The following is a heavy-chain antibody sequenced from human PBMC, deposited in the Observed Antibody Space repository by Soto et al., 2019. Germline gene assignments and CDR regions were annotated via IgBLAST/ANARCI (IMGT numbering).Heavy chain of an antibody. CDR2: INPNSGGT. Sequence: ASVKVSCKASGYTFTGYYMHWVRQAPGQGLEWMGWINPNSGGTNYAQKFQGRVTMTRDTSISTAYMELSRLRSDDTAVYYCAREYQLLHSSSWYRPYYCGMDVWGQGTTVTVSS. J-gene: IGHJ6*02. CDR1: GYTFTGYY. D-gene: IGHD6-13*01. V-gene: IGHV1-2*02. CDR3: AREYQLLHSSSWYRPYYCGMDV.